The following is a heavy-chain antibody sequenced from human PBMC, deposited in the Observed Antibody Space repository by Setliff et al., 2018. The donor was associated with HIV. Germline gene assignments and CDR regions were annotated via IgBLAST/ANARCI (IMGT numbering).Heavy chain of an antibody. J-gene: IGHJ4*02. CDR3: ARVRGGTSRGFLDF. Sequence: GGSLRLSCAASGFTFSSSWMSWVRQAPGKGLEWVANINEDGGEKYYMDSVKGRFTISRDNAENSLFLQMNSLRAEDTAIYYCARVRGGTSRGFLDFWGQGTLVTVSS. D-gene: IGHD3-10*01. CDR2: INEDGGEK. V-gene: IGHV3-7*03. CDR1: GFTFSSSW.